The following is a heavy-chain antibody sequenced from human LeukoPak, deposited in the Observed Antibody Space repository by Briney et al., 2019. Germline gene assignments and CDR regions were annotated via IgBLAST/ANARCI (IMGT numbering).Heavy chain of an antibody. CDR2: ISSHGYI. CDR1: GFTFSTYS. CDR3: ARTLDY. V-gene: IGHV3-21*04. J-gene: IGHJ4*02. Sequence: GGSLRLSCAASGFTFSTYSLNWVRQAPGKGLEWVSSISSHGYIYYADSLKGRFTISRDSAKSSLYLQMNSLRAEDTAVYYCARTLDYWGQGTLVTVSS.